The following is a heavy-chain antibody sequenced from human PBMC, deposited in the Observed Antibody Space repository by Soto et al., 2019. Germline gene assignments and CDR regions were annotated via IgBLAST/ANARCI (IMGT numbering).Heavy chain of an antibody. Sequence: QVHLVQSGAEVKKPGASVKVSCKASGYTFTSYGITWVRQAPGQGLERMGWISAHNGNTDYAQKLQGRVIVTRDTSTSTAYMEPRSLRSDDTAVYYCARGRYGDYWGQGALVTVSS. J-gene: IGHJ4*02. D-gene: IGHD1-1*01. CDR1: GYTFTSYG. V-gene: IGHV1-18*01. CDR3: ARGRYGDY. CDR2: ISAHNGNT.